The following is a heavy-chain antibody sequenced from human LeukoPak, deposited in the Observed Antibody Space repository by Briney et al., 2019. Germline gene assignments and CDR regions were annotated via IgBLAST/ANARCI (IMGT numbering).Heavy chain of an antibody. CDR3: ARRGSYSYYFDY. Sequence: VASVKVSCKASGYTFTSDYVHWVRQAPGLRLEWMGIINPTGGSTSYAQKFQGRVTMTRDTSTSTVYMELSSLRSEDTAVYYCARRGSYSYYFDYWGQGTLVTVSS. CDR2: INPTGGST. D-gene: IGHD1-26*01. CDR1: GYTFTSDY. V-gene: IGHV1-46*01. J-gene: IGHJ4*02.